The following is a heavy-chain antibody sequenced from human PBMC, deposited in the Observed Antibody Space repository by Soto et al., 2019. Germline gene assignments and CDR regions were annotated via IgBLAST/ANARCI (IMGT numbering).Heavy chain of an antibody. V-gene: IGHV1-8*01. D-gene: IGHD6-13*01. Sequence: ASVKVSCKASGYTFTSYDINWVRQATGQGLEWMGRMNPNSGNTGYAQKFQGRVTMTRNTSISTAYMELSSLRSEDTAVYYCAREAAAGHYYYYYMDVWGKGTTVTVSS. CDR2: MNPNSGNT. CDR1: GYTFTSYD. CDR3: AREAAAGHYYYYYMDV. J-gene: IGHJ6*03.